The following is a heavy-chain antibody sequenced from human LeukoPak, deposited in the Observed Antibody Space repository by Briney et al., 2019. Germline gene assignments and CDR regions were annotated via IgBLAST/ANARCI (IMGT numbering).Heavy chain of an antibody. Sequence: SVKVSCKASGGTFSSYAISWVRQAPGQGLEWMGGIIPIFGTANYAQKFQGRVTITTDESTSTAYMELSSLRSVDTAVYYCARSKEKGRDGYNYLDYWGQGTLVTVSS. D-gene: IGHD5-24*01. J-gene: IGHJ4*02. V-gene: IGHV1-69*05. CDR3: ARSKEKGRDGYNYLDY. CDR1: GGTFSSYA. CDR2: IIPIFGTA.